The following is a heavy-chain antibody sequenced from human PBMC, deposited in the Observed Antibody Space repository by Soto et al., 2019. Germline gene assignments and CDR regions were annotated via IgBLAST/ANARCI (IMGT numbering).Heavy chain of an antibody. V-gene: IGHV1-18*01. CDR1: GYNFTNYG. J-gene: IGHJ1*01. D-gene: IGHD1-26*01. Sequence: QVQLVQSGAEVKKPGASVKVSCKASGYNFTNYGINWLRQDPGQRLEWMGWISAYNGNTEYAQNLQGRVTMTTDTSTTTAYMELRSLRSDGTAVFYCTRAAREFSGSCSFHWGQGTLVTVSS. CDR2: ISAYNGNT. CDR3: TRAAREFSGSCSFH.